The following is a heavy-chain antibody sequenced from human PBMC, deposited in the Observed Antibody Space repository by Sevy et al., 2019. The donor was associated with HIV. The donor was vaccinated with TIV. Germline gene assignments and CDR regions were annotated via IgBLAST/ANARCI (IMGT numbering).Heavy chain of an antibody. D-gene: IGHD1-1*01. J-gene: IGHJ6*02. CDR3: ASERGGPVQLERLTSYYGMDI. Sequence: ASVKVSCKASGGPFNTYAITWIRQAPGQGLEWMGGIIPLFGTTTYAPHFQGRITITADESRTTAYMELSSLRSEDTAVYYCASERGGPVQLERLTSYYGMDIWGQGTTVTVSS. CDR1: GGPFNTYA. V-gene: IGHV1-69*13. CDR2: IIPLFGTT.